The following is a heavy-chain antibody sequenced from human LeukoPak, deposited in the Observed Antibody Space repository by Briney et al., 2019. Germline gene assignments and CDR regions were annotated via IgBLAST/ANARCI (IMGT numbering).Heavy chain of an antibody. V-gene: IGHV3-23*01. J-gene: IGHJ4*02. Sequence: GGSLRLSCAASGFSFTNYAMSWVRQAPGKGLEWVSGIGGSGGNTYYADSVKGRFTISGDSSKNVLYLQMNSLRAEDTAVYYCTNLPYDSSGYWAYFDNWGQGTLVTVSS. CDR3: TNLPYDSSGYWAYFDN. CDR1: GFSFTNYA. CDR2: IGGSGGNT. D-gene: IGHD3-22*01.